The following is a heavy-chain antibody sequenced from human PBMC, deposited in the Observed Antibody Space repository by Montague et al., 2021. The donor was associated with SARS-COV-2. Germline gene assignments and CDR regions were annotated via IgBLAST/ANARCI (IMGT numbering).Heavy chain of an antibody. CDR1: GFSLSTSGMC. D-gene: IGHD5-24*01. Sequence: PALVKPTQTLTLTCTFSGFSLSTSGMCVSWIRQPPGKALEWLARIDWDDDKYYSTSLKTRLTISKDTSKNQVVLTMTNMDPVDTATYYCARYTDCYNYPSQGNFDYWGQGTLVTVSS. CDR3: ARYTDCYNYPSQGNFDY. V-gene: IGHV2-70*11. J-gene: IGHJ4*02. CDR2: IDWDDDK.